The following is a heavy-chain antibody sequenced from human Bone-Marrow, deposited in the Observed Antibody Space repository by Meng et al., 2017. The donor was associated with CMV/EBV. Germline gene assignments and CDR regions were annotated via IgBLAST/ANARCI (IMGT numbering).Heavy chain of an antibody. V-gene: IGHV4-39*07. D-gene: IGHD3-3*01. Sequence: SETLSLTCIVSGGSISRSSYYWGWIRQPPGKGLEWIGSIYYSGSTDYNPSLKSRVTISVDTSKNQFSLKLSSVNAADTAVYYCARRYYDFWSGYPRVVDPWGQGTLVTVSS. CDR3: ARRYYDFWSGYPRVVDP. CDR2: IYYSGST. J-gene: IGHJ5*02. CDR1: GGSISRSSYY.